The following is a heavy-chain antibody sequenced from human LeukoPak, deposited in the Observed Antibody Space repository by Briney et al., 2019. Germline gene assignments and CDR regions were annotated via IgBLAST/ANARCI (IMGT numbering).Heavy chain of an antibody. CDR3: ARSSGSYPNDY. J-gene: IGHJ4*02. D-gene: IGHD1-26*01. V-gene: IGHV4-34*01. Sequence: SETLSLTCAVYGGSFSGYYWSWIRQAPGKGLEWIGEINHSGSTNYNPSLKSRVTISVDTSKNQFSLKLSSVTAADTAVYYCARSSGSYPNDYWGQGTLVTVSS. CDR2: INHSGST. CDR1: GGSFSGYY.